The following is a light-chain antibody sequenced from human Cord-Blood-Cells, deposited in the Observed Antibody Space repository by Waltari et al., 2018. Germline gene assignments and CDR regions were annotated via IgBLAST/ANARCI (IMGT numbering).Light chain of an antibody. J-gene: IGKJ1*01. CDR2: WAL. V-gene: IGKV4-1*01. CDR3: QQYYRTPRT. CDR1: QSVLYSSNNKNY. Sequence: DIVMTQSPDSLAVSLGERATINCKSSQSVLYSSNNKNYLAWYQQKPAQPPKLVSSWALTRESGVPDRFSVSGSGTDFTLTISSLQAEDVAVYYCQQYYRTPRTFGQGTKVEIK.